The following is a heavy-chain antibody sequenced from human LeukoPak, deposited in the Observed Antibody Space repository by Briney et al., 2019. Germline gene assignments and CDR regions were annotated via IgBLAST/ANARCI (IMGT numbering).Heavy chain of an antibody. V-gene: IGHV1-46*01. CDR3: ARDYYYDSSGLPRGDY. CDR2: INPSGGST. CDR1: GYTFTSYY. Sequence: ASVKVSCKASGYTFTSYYMHWVRQAPGQGLEWMGIINPSGGSTSYAQKFQGRVTMTRDTSTSTVYMELSSLRSEDTAVYYCARDYYYDSSGLPRGDYWGQGTLVTVSS. D-gene: IGHD3-22*01. J-gene: IGHJ4*02.